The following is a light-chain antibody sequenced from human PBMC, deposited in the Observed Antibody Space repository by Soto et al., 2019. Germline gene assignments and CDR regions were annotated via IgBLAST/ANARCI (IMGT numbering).Light chain of an antibody. CDR1: SRDVCGYNY. Sequence: QSALTRPASVSGSPGQSITIYCTGTSRDVCGYNYVSWYQQHPGKAHKLMSYDVSNRPSGVSKRFSGSKSGNTASLTISGLQAEDEWDYYCSSYTSSSTLVVFGGGTKLTVL. J-gene: IGLJ2*01. V-gene: IGLV2-14*01. CDR3: SSYTSSSTLVV. CDR2: DVS.